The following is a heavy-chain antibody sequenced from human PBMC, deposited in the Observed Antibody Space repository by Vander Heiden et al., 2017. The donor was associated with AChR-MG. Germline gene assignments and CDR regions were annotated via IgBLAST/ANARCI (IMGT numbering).Heavy chain of an antibody. V-gene: IGHV3-21*06. D-gene: IGHD6-19*01. CDR3: ARDGSGWSRDV. CDR1: GFAFSPRG. Sequence: EVRLVESGGGLVRPGGSLILSCAASGFAFSPRGMTWVRQAPGKGLEWVSTIPTGGASQFYADSEKGRFTISRDDAKNSVFLLMHSLRVEDTAIYYCARDGSGWSRDVWGQGTLVTVSS. J-gene: IGHJ4*02. CDR2: IPTGGASQ.